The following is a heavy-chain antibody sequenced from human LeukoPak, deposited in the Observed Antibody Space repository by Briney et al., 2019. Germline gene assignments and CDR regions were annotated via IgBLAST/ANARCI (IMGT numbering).Heavy chain of an antibody. J-gene: IGHJ6*02. D-gene: IGHD6-19*01. CDR3: ARDGIAVAGTSYYYGMDV. Sequence: GASVKVSCKASGYTFTSYGISRVRRAAGQGGEWMGWMSAYNDNTNYAQKLQGSVTMTTDTSTITASMELRSLRSDDTAVYYCARDGIAVAGTSYYYGMDVWGQGTTVTVSS. V-gene: IGHV1-18*01. CDR1: GYTFTSYG. CDR2: MSAYNDNT.